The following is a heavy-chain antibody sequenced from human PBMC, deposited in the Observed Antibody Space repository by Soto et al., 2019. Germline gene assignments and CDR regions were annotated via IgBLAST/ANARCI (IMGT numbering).Heavy chain of an antibody. CDR2: ISGSGGRS. J-gene: IGHJ4*02. Sequence: QPGGSLRLSCAASGFTFSNYAMTWFRQVPGKGLEWVSGISGSGGRSYYADSVKGRFTISRDNSKSTLYLQMNSLRAEDTAVYYCAKAYFVWSSEQPYYFDYWGQGTLVTVSS. D-gene: IGHD3-16*01. CDR1: GFTFSNYA. V-gene: IGHV3-23*01. CDR3: AKAYFVWSSEQPYYFDY.